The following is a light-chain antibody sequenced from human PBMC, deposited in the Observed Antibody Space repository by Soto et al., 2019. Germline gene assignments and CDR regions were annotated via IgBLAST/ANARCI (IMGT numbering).Light chain of an antibody. V-gene: IGKV1-39*01. CDR1: QSIAAY. CDR3: QQIYSAPRT. Sequence: DSQMSQSPSSLSASVGDRDTITCLASQSIAAYLYWYRHKPGKAPKLLIYVTTSWQSWVQSRFLGCGSETEFTLGMCNLPTEEVASYFCQQIYSAPRTFGVGTKVDIK. J-gene: IGKJ4*01. CDR2: VTT.